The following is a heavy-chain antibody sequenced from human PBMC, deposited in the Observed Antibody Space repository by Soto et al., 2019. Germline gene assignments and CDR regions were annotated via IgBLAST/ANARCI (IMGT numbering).Heavy chain of an antibody. CDR3: ARVASNYYDILTGYYSPTCYFDY. V-gene: IGHV4-31*03. J-gene: IGHJ4*02. D-gene: IGHD3-9*01. CDR2: IYYSGST. Sequence: SETLSLTCTVSGGSISSGGYYWSWIRQHPGKGLEWIGYIYYSGSTYYNPSPKSRVTISVDTSKNQFSLKLSSATAADTAVYYCARVASNYYDILTGYYSPTCYFDYWGQGTLVTVSS. CDR1: GGSISSGGYY.